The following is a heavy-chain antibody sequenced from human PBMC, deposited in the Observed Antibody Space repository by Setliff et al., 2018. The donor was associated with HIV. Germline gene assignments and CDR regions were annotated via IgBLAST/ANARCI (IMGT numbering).Heavy chain of an antibody. D-gene: IGHD6-13*01. Sequence: GGSLRLSCAASGFTFRSYWWTWVRRAPGKGLEWVASVSPDGTAASSVGSMRGRFTVSRDNAKNSLSLQMNSLRAEATGVYYCATQTGFYNSHWYDYWGQGTMVTVSS. V-gene: IGHV3-7*01. CDR2: VSPDGTAA. CDR3: ATQTGFYNSHWYDY. CDR1: GFTFRSYW. J-gene: IGHJ4*02.